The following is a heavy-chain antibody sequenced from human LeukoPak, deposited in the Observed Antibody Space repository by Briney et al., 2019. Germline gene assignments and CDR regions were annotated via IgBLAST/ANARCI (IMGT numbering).Heavy chain of an antibody. CDR3: AKDRVPDGIWSLDY. Sequence: GGSLRLSCAASGFTFRTYTMNWVRQAPGKGLEWVSGIYGSGGGGLYADSVRGRSTISRDDSKNMLYLQMNDLRADDTAVYYCAKDRVPDGIWSLDYWGRGTLVTVSS. V-gene: IGHV3-23*01. CDR1: GFTFRTYT. D-gene: IGHD1-14*01. J-gene: IGHJ4*02. CDR2: IYGSGGGG.